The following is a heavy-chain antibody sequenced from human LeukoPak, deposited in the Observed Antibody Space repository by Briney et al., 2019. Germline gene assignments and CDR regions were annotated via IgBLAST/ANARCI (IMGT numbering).Heavy chain of an antibody. D-gene: IGHD5-24*01. V-gene: IGHV4-39*01. J-gene: IGHJ4*02. CDR1: GGSISSSSYY. CDR2: IYYSGST. CDR3: ASTSRDGYNLKDY. Sequence: SETLSLTCTASGGSISSSSYYWGWIRQPPGKGLEWIGSIYYSGSTYYNPSLKSRVTISVDTSKNQFSLKLSSVTAADTAVYYCASTSRDGYNLKDYWGQGTLVTVSS.